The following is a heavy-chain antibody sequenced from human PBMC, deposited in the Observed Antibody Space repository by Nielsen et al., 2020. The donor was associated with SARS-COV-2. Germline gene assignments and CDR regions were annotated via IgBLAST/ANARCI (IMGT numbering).Heavy chain of an antibody. CDR1: GFTFSSYG. CDR3: AKDSMTDLYYFDY. J-gene: IGHJ4*02. V-gene: IGHV3-33*06. Sequence: GESLKISCAASGFTFSSYGMHWVRQAPGKGLEWVAVIWYDGSNKYYADSVKGRFTISRDNSKNTLYLQMNSLRAEDTAVYYCAKDSMTDLYYFDYWGQGTLVTVSS. CDR2: IWYDGSNK.